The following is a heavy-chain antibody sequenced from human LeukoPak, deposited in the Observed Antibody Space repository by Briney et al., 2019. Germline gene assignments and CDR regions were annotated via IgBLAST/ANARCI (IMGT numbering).Heavy chain of an antibody. Sequence: GGSLRLSCAASGFTFSNYWMTWVRRAPGKGLEWVANIRRDGSETHYVDSVMGRFTISRDNAKNSLYLQMNSLRAEDTAVYYCARDAPVLLWFGELTAWGQGTLVTVSS. D-gene: IGHD3-10*01. CDR3: ARDAPVLLWFGELTA. CDR2: IRRDGSET. CDR1: GFTFSNYW. J-gene: IGHJ5*02. V-gene: IGHV3-7*01.